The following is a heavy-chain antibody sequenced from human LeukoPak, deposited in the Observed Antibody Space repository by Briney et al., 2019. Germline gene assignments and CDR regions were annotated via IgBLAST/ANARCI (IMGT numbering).Heavy chain of an antibody. V-gene: IGHV4-59*01. CDR1: GGSISSYY. Sequence: SETLSLTCTVSGGSISSYYWSWIRQPPGKGLEWIGYIYYSGSTNYNPSLKSRVTISVDTSKNQFSLELSSVTAADTAVYYCARSTRKNWFDPWGQGTLVTVSS. J-gene: IGHJ5*02. CDR3: ARSTRKNWFDP. D-gene: IGHD1-14*01. CDR2: IYYSGST.